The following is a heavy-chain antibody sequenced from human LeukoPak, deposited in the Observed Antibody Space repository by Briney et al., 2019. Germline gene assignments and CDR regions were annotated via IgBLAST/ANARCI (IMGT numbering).Heavy chain of an antibody. Sequence: SETLSLTCTVSGGSISSSSYYWGWIRQPPGKGLEWIGSIYYSESTYYNPSLKSRVTISVDTSKNQFSLKLSSVTAADTAVYYCARYSSSWYDVGQYYFDYWGQGTLVTVSS. CDR1: GGSISSSSYY. V-gene: IGHV4-39*01. J-gene: IGHJ4*02. CDR3: ARYSSSWYDVGQYYFDY. D-gene: IGHD6-13*01. CDR2: IYYSEST.